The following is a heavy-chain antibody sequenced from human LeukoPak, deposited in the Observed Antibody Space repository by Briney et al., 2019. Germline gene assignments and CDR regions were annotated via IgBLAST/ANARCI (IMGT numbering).Heavy chain of an antibody. Sequence: GGSLRLSCAASGFTFSDYYMSWIRQAPGKGLEWVSYISSSGSTIYYADSVKGRFTISRDNSKNTLYLQMNSLRAEDTAVYYCAKDIIVVPAAIGDAFDIWGQGTMVTVSS. V-gene: IGHV3-11*04. CDR1: GFTFSDYY. J-gene: IGHJ3*02. CDR2: ISSSGSTI. CDR3: AKDIIVVPAAIGDAFDI. D-gene: IGHD2-2*02.